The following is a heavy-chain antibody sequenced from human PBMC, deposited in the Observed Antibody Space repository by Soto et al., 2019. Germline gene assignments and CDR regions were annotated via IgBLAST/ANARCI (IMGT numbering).Heavy chain of an antibody. CDR3: ITTYTGGSFYT. Sequence: EVQVVESGGGLVQPGKSLRLSCAASGFLFINAWMNWVRQAPGKGLEWVGRIKSETGGGTTDYAAPVKGRFTIARDDSKNMLYLQMNSLKTEDTAVYYCITTYTGGSFYTWGQGTLVTVSS. CDR2: IKSETGGGTT. V-gene: IGHV3-15*07. J-gene: IGHJ5*02. CDR1: GFLFINAW. D-gene: IGHD1-26*01.